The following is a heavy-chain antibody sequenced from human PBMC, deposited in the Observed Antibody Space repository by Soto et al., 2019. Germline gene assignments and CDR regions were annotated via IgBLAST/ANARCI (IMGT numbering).Heavy chain of an antibody. V-gene: IGHV3-30*18. J-gene: IGHJ5*02. D-gene: IGHD6-19*01. CDR2: ISYDGRNK. CDR1: GFSFSTYG. CDR3: AKDQVSSGWYKWSWFDP. Sequence: PGGSLRLSCAASGFSFSTYGMQWVRQAPGKGLEWVALISYDGRNKEYGDAVKGRFTVSRDNSKNTVYLEMNSLRLEDTAVYYCAKDQVSSGWYKWSWFDPWGQGTLVTVSS.